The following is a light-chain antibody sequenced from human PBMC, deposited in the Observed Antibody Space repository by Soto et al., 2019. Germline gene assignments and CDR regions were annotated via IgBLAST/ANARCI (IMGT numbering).Light chain of an antibody. V-gene: IGLV2-8*01. Sequence: QSVLTQPPSASGSPGQSVTISCTGTKSDIGVYDFVSWYQHHPGKAPRLIIYEVVQRPSGVPDRFSGSKSGNTASLTVSGLQAADEADYFCKSYAGSNTYVFRIGINVTVL. CDR3: KSYAGSNTYV. J-gene: IGLJ1*01. CDR1: KSDIGVYDF. CDR2: EVV.